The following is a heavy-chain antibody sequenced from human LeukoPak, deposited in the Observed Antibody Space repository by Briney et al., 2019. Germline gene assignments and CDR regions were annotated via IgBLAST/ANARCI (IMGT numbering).Heavy chain of an antibody. CDR1: VASFSSYS. D-gene: IGHD4-17*01. J-gene: IGHJ4*02. V-gene: IGHV4-59*01. Sequence: SETLSLTCTVSVASFSSYSCHCIPQPPGKGLEWIGYMYYSGSTDYNPSLKSRVTMSLDTSNNQFSLNLSSVTAADTAVYYCASGPRVTTDYWGQGILVTVSS. CDR2: MYYSGST. CDR3: ASGPRVTTDY.